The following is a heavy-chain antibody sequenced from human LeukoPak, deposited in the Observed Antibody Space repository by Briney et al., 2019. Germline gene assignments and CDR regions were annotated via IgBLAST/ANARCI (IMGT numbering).Heavy chain of an antibody. Sequence: GGSLRLSCAASGFTFSSYSMNWVRQAPGKGLEWVSYISSSSSTIYYADSVKGRFTISRDNAKNSLYLQMNSLRAEDTAVYYCARAGIAAAGIEYFQHWGQGTLVTVSS. CDR1: GFTFSSYS. CDR2: ISSSSSTI. J-gene: IGHJ1*01. D-gene: IGHD6-13*01. CDR3: ARAGIAAAGIEYFQH. V-gene: IGHV3-48*04.